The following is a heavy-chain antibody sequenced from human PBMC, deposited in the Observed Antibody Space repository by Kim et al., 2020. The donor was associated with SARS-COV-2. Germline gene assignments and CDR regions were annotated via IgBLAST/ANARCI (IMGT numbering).Heavy chain of an antibody. Sequence: GGSLRLSCATSGFTLSLYSMNWVRQSPGKGPEWVSHISGSGTITKHADSVRGRFTISRDNAKNSLFLQMNGLRAEDTAVYYCVRANYWAVDIWGQGNMGT. CDR3: VRANYWAVDI. CDR2: ISGSGTIT. V-gene: IGHV3-48*04. D-gene: IGHD2-15*01. J-gene: IGHJ3*02. CDR1: GFTLSLYS.